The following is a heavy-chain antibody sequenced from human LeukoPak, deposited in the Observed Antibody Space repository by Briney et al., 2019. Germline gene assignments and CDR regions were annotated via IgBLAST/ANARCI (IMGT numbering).Heavy chain of an antibody. CDR1: GVSFSGYY. D-gene: IGHD1-26*01. Sequence: SESLSLTCAVYGVSFSGYYWSWSRQPPGKGREWSGEINHSGSTNYNPSLKSRVTISVETSKNQFSLKLSSVTAADTAVYYCARDLKVGARYYYYYGMDVWGQGTTVTVSS. J-gene: IGHJ6*02. CDR2: INHSGST. V-gene: IGHV4-34*01. CDR3: ARDLKVGARYYYYYGMDV.